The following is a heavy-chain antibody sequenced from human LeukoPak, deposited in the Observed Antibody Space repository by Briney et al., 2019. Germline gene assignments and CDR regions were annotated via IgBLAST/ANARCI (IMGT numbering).Heavy chain of an antibody. J-gene: IGHJ4*02. CDR1: GGTFSSYA. CDR2: IIPIFGST. V-gene: IGHV1-69*05. CDR3: ATGHPVEMATVEV. D-gene: IGHD5-24*01. Sequence: SVKVSCKASGGTFSSYAINWVRHAPGQGLEWMGGIIPIFGSTNYAQKFQGRVTITTDDSTSTAYMELSSPRSEDTAVYYCATGHPVEMATVEVWGQGTLVTVSS.